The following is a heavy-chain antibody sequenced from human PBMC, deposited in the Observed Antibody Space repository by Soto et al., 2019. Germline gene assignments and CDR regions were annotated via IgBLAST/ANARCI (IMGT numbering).Heavy chain of an antibody. CDR1: GGSISSGGYY. CDR3: ARGVSDIVVVPAAMIGAFDI. CDR2: IYYSGST. J-gene: IGHJ3*02. D-gene: IGHD2-2*01. V-gene: IGHV4-31*03. Sequence: SETLSLTCTVSGGSISSGGYYWSWIRQHPGKGLVWIGYIYYSGSTYYNPSLKSRVTISVDTSKNQFSLKLSSVTAADTAVYYCARGVSDIVVVPAAMIGAFDIWGQGTMVTVSS.